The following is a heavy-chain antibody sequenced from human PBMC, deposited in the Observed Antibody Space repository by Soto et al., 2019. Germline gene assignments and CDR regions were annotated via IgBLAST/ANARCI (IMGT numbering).Heavy chain of an antibody. V-gene: IGHV3-23*01. CDR1: GFTFSNYA. CDR3: AKDRLLRVAGTTDFDY. CDR2: ISGSGGST. Sequence: GGSLRLSCAASGFTFSNYAMSWVRQAPGKGLEWVSTISGSGGSTYYAESVKGRLTISRDYSKNTLYLQMNSLRAEDTAVYYCAKDRLLRVAGTTDFDYWGQGALVTVSS. J-gene: IGHJ4*02. D-gene: IGHD1-1*01.